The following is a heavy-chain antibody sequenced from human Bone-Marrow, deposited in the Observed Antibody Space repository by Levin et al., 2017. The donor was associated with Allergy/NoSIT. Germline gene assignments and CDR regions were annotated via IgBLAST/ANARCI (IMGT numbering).Heavy chain of an antibody. V-gene: IGHV3-30-3*01. J-gene: IGHJ4*02. CDR1: GFTFSSYA. CDR2: ISYDGSNK. D-gene: IGHD6-19*01. Sequence: GGSLRLSCAASGFTFSSYAMHWVRQAPGKGLEWVAVISYDGSNKYYADSVKGRFTISRDNSKNTLYLQMNSLRAEDTAVYYCARDALGAVAGTWDYWGQGTLVTVSS. CDR3: ARDALGAVAGTWDY.